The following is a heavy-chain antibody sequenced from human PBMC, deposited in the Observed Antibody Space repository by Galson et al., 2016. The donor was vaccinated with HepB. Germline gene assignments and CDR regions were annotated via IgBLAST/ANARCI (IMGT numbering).Heavy chain of an antibody. CDR3: ARGEYYYGSGSYLGQIDS. J-gene: IGHJ4*02. V-gene: IGHV4-39*07. CDR2: INYSGST. Sequence: SETLSLTCIVSGGSVNSGTYYWNWIRQPPGKGLEWIGEINYSGSTNYNPSLKSRVTISVDTSKNQFSLRLSSVTAADTAVYYCARGEYYYGSGSYLGQIDSWGQGTLVTVSS. CDR1: GGSVNSGTYY. D-gene: IGHD3-10*01.